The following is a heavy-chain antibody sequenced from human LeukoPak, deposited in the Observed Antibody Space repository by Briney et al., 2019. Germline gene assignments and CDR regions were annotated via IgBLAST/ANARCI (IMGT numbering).Heavy chain of an antibody. J-gene: IGHJ4*02. CDR3: ARDPYYYDSSGYFPKHY. Sequence: GGSLRLSCAASGFTFSSYWMHWVRQAPGKGLVWVSRINTDGSSTSYADSVKGRFTISRDNAKNTLYLQMNSLRAEDTAVYYCARDPYYYDSSGYFPKHYWGQGTLVTVSS. V-gene: IGHV3-74*01. CDR2: INTDGSST. D-gene: IGHD3-22*01. CDR1: GFTFSSYW.